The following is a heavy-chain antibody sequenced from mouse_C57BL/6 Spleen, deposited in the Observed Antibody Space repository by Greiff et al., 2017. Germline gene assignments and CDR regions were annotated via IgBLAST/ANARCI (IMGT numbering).Heavy chain of an antibody. CDR3: ARNSGDGYSYFDY. CDR2: IWSGST. J-gene: IGHJ2*01. CDR1: GFSLTSYG. D-gene: IGHD2-3*01. Sequence: QVQLQQSGPGLVQPSQSLSITCPVSGFSLTSYGVHWVRQSPGKGLEWLGVIWSGSTDYNAAFISRLSISKDNSKSQVFFKMNSLQADDTAIYYCARNSGDGYSYFDYWGQGTTLTVSS. V-gene: IGHV2-2*01.